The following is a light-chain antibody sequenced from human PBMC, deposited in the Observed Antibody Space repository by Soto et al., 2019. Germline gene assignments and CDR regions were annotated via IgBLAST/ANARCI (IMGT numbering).Light chain of an antibody. J-gene: IGLJ2*01. CDR3: NSYTSSSPL. CDR2: EVS. CDR1: SSDVGGYDY. Sequence: QSALTQPASVSGSPGQSITISCTGTSSDVGGYDYVSWYQHHPGKAPKLMIYEVSKRPSGVSNRFSGSKSGNTASLTISGLQAEDEADYYCNSYTSSSPLFGGGTKLTVL. V-gene: IGLV2-14*01.